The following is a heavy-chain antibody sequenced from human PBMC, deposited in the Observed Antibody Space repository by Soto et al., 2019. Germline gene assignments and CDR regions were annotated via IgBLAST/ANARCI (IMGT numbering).Heavy chain of an antibody. J-gene: IGHJ5*02. CDR3: AATHYDILTGYYRFDP. D-gene: IGHD3-9*01. CDR2: IYYSGST. Sequence: LSLTCTVSGGSVSSGSYYWSWIRQPPGKGLEWIGYIYYSGSTNYNPSLKSRVTISVDTSKNQFSLKLSSVTAADTAVYYCAATHYDILTGYYRFDPWGQGTLVTVSS. CDR1: GGSVSSGSYY. V-gene: IGHV4-61*01.